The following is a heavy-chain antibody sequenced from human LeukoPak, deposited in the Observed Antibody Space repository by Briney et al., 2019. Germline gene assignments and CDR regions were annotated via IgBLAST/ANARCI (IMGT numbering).Heavy chain of an antibody. V-gene: IGHV3-23*01. Sequence: GGTLRLSCAASGFTFSSYGMSWVRQAPGKGLEWVSTISGSGGSTYYADSVKGRFTISRDNSKNTVHLHMNSLSAEDTAVYYCAKWTGNSVNFDYWGQGTLVTVSS. D-gene: IGHD3/OR15-3a*01. J-gene: IGHJ4*02. CDR2: ISGSGGST. CDR1: GFTFSSYG. CDR3: AKWTGNSVNFDY.